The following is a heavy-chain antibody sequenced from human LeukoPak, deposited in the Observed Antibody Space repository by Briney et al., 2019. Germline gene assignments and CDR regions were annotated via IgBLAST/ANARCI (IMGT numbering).Heavy chain of an antibody. D-gene: IGHD5-18*01. J-gene: IGHJ4*02. CDR1: GFTFSSYS. V-gene: IGHV3-48*01. CDR2: ISSSSSTI. CDR3: ARDRYRYSYGGSFDY. Sequence: PGGSLRLSCAASGFTFSSYSMNWVRQAPGKGLEWVSYISSSSSTIYYADSVKGRFTVSRDNAKNSLHLQMNSLRAEDTAVYYCARDRYRYSYGGSFDYWAQGTLVTVSS.